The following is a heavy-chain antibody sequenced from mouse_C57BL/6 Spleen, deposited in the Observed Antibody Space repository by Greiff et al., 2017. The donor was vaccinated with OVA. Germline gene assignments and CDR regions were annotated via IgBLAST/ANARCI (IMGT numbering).Heavy chain of an antibody. Sequence: QVQLQQPGAELVRPGASVKLSCKASGYTFTSYWMHWVKQRPGQGLEWIGMIHPNSGSTNYNEKFKSKATLTVDKSSSTAYMQLSSLTSEDSAVYYCARGADYSWFAYWGQGTLVTVSA. CDR2: IHPNSGST. CDR3: ARGADYSWFAY. D-gene: IGHD2-4*01. J-gene: IGHJ3*01. V-gene: IGHV1-64*01. CDR1: GYTFTSYW.